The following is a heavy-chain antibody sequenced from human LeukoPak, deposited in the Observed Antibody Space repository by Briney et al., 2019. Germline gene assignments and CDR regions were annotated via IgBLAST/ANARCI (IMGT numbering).Heavy chain of an antibody. J-gene: IGHJ6*02. Sequence: GGSLRLSCAASGFTLSNYGMNWVRQAPGKGLEWLSYISSSSNTIHYADSVKGRFTISRDNAKNSLYLQMNSLRAEDTAVYYCARGIVVPAAMSKSGYYYGTDVWGQGTTVTVSS. V-gene: IGHV3-48*04. CDR1: GFTLSNYG. D-gene: IGHD2-2*01. CDR3: ARGIVVPAAMSKSGYYYGTDV. CDR2: ISSSSNTI.